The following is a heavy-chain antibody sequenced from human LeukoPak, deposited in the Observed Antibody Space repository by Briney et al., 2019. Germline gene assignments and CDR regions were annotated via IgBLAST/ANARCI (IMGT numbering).Heavy chain of an antibody. D-gene: IGHD6-19*01. CDR2: ISSSGSTI. V-gene: IGHV3-48*03. CDR1: GFTFSSYE. Sequence: GGSLRLSCAASGFTFSSYEMNWVRQAPGKGLEWVSYISSSGSTIYYADSVKGRFTISRDNAKNSLYLQMNSLRAEDTAVYYCARGESSGWCGGGEFDYWGQGTLVTVSS. CDR3: ARGESSGWCGGGEFDY. J-gene: IGHJ4*02.